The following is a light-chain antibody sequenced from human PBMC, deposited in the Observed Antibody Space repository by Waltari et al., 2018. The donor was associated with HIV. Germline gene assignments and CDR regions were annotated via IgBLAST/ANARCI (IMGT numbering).Light chain of an antibody. CDR1: QDISSY. CDR2: DAS. V-gene: IGKV1-33*01. J-gene: IGKJ4*01. Sequence: DIQMTQSPSSLSASVGDRVTITCQASQDISSYLHWYQQKPGKAPKLLIYDASNLETGVPSRFSGCGSGTDFTFTISSLQPEDIATYYCQQYDNLLTFGGGTKVEIK. CDR3: QQYDNLLT.